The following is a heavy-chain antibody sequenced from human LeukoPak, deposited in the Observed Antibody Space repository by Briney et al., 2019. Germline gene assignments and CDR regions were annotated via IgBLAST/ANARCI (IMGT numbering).Heavy chain of an antibody. CDR1: GGSISSYY. J-gene: IGHJ6*02. Sequence: PSETLSLTCTVSGGSISSYYWSWIRQPPGKGLEWIGYIYYSGSTNYNPSLKSRVTISVDTSKNQFSLKLSSVTAADTAVYYCARLRIMYGSGSPWGMDVWGQGTTVTVSS. V-gene: IGHV4-59*08. CDR2: IYYSGST. CDR3: ARLRIMYGSGSPWGMDV. D-gene: IGHD3-10*01.